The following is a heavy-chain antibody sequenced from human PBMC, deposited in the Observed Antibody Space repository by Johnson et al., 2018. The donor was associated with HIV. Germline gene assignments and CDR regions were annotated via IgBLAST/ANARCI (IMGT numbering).Heavy chain of an antibody. Sequence: VQLVESGGGLVQPGGSLRLSCAASGFTFSSYWMHWVRQAPGKGLVWVSRINSDGSSTSYADSVKGRFTISRDNAKNTLYLQMNSLRAEDTAVYYCARVRVSICLLFLGPASSVPELGDNVRGLLGLRWATWG. CDR3: ARVRVSICLLFLGPASSVPELGDNVRGLLGLRWAT. V-gene: IGHV3-74*01. CDR2: INSDGSST. J-gene: IGHJ1*01. CDR1: GFTFSSYW. D-gene: IGHD3-10*02.